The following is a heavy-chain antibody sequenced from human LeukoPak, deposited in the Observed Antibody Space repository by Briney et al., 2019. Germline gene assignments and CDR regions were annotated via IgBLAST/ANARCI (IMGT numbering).Heavy chain of an antibody. CDR1: GFTFSSYS. CDR2: ISGGGGNT. D-gene: IGHD3-22*01. Sequence: GGSLRLSCAASGFTFSSYSMNWVRQAPGKGLEWVSVISGGGGNTYYADSVKGRFTISRDNSKNTLYLQMNSLRAEDTAVYYCAKAVSSAYRDFDFWGQGTLVTVSS. V-gene: IGHV3-23*01. J-gene: IGHJ4*02. CDR3: AKAVSSAYRDFDF.